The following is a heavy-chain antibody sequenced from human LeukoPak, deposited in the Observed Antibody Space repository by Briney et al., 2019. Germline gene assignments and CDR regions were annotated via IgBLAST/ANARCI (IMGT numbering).Heavy chain of an antibody. CDR3: AATYYYDSSGYPNWFDP. CDR1: GYTFTSYG. V-gene: IGHV1-8*02. J-gene: IGHJ5*02. Sequence: ASVKVSCKASGYTFTSYGISWVRQAPGQGLEWMGWVNPNSGNTGYAQKFQGRVTMTRNTSISTAYMELSSLRSEDTAVYYCAATYYYDSSGYPNWFDPWGQGTLVTVSS. CDR2: VNPNSGNT. D-gene: IGHD3-22*01.